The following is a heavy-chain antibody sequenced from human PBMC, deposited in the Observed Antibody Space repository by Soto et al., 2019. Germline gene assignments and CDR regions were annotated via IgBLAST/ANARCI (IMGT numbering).Heavy chain of an antibody. D-gene: IGHD6-6*01. CDR3: ARGQQLVPNWLDP. CDR2: IRRNRNPP. Sequence: PGGSRRLASRGAGFLFGDFYMAWNRHAPGKGQGKIATIRRNRNPPNYADSLKGRFTSPRDNDQKHLYLEMNNLRAEDTAVYYCARGQQLVPNWLDPLGQGNPATVFS. V-gene: IGHV3-11*01. CDR1: GFLFGDFY. J-gene: IGHJ5*02.